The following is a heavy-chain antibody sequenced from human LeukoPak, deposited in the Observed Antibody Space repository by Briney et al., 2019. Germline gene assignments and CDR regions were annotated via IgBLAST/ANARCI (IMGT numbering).Heavy chain of an antibody. D-gene: IGHD6-13*01. V-gene: IGHV3-30-3*01. Sequence: PGGSLRLSCAVSGFTFSSYAMHWVRQAPGKGLEWVAVISYDGSNKYYADSVKGRFTISRDNSKNTLYLQMNSLRAEDTAVYYCARSQGIAAANWFDPWGQGTLVTVSS. J-gene: IGHJ5*02. CDR3: ARSQGIAAANWFDP. CDR2: ISYDGSNK. CDR1: GFTFSSYA.